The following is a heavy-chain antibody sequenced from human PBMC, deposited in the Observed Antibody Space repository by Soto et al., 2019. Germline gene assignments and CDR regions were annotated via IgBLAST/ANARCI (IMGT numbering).Heavy chain of an antibody. CDR3: ARTAAAVKYYYGMDV. CDR1: GYSFTSYW. J-gene: IGHJ6*02. D-gene: IGHD6-13*01. CDR2: IYPGDSDT. V-gene: IGHV5-51*01. Sequence: EVQLVQSGAEVKKPGESLKISCKGSGYSFTSYWIGWVRQMPGKGLECMGIIYPGDSDTRYSPSFQGQVTISADKSISTAYLQWSSLKASDTAMYYCARTAAAVKYYYGMDVWGQGTTVTVSS.